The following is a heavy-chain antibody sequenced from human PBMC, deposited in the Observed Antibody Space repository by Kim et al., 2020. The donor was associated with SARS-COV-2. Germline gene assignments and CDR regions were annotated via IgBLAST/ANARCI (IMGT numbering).Heavy chain of an antibody. CDR3: ARGGVFGVVYYYYGMDV. Sequence: GGSLRLSCAASGFTFSSYSMNWVRQAPGKGLEWVSSISSSSSYIYYADSVKGRFTISRDNAKNSLYLQMNSLRAEDTAVYYCARGGVFGVVYYYYGMDVWGQGTTVTVSS. J-gene: IGHJ6*02. CDR1: GFTFSSYS. D-gene: IGHD3-3*01. CDR2: ISSSSSYI. V-gene: IGHV3-21*01.